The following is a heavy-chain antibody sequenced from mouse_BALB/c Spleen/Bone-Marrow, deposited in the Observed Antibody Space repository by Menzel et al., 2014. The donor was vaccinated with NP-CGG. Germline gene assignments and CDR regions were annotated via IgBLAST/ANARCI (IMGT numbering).Heavy chain of an antibody. D-gene: IGHD2-3*01. J-gene: IGHJ3*01. CDR3: ARLGYYGWFAY. Sequence: EVKLQESGGGLVQPGGSLKLPCAASGFDFSRYWMSWVRQAPGKGLQWIGEINPESNTINYTPSLKDKIIISRDNAKNTLYLQMSKVRSEDTALYCCARLGYYGWFAYWGQGTLVTVSA. CDR1: GFDFSRYW. V-gene: IGHV4-1*02. CDR2: INPESNTI.